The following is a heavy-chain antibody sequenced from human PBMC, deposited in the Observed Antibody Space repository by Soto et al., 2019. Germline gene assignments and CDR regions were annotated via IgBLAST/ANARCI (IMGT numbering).Heavy chain of an antibody. CDR2: MNCGSGNT. CDR3: ARMASSGSLNWFGP. J-gene: IGHJ5*02. V-gene: IGHV1-8*01. D-gene: IGHD3-10*01. Sequence: ASVKVSCKASGYTFTNYDISWVRQATGQGLEWMGWMNCGSGNTVYAHKFQGRVTMTRNLSISTAYMELSRLGSDDTAIYYCARMASSGSLNWFGPWGQGTLVTVSS. CDR1: GYTFTNYD.